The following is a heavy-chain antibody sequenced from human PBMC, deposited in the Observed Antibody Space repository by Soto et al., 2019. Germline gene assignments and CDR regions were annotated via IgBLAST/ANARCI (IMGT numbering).Heavy chain of an antibody. Sequence: GGSLRLSCAASGFTFSSYSMNWVRQAPGKGLEWVSSISSSSSYIYYADSVKGRFTISRDNAKNSLYLQMNSLRAEDTAVYYCARDQSPDYDILTGFDYWGQGTLVTVSS. CDR2: ISSSSSYI. V-gene: IGHV3-21*01. CDR3: ARDQSPDYDILTGFDY. D-gene: IGHD3-9*01. J-gene: IGHJ4*02. CDR1: GFTFSSYS.